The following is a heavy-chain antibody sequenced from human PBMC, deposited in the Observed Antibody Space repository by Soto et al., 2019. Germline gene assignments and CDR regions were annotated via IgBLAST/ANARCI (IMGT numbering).Heavy chain of an antibody. CDR3: AREDCSGGSCYPEYFQH. CDR1: GGTFSSYT. J-gene: IGHJ1*01. Sequence: SVKVSCKASGGTFSSYTISWVRQAPGQGLEWMGRIIPILGIANYAQKFQGRVTITADKSTSTAYMELSSLRSEDTAVYYCAREDCSGGSCYPEYFQHWGQGTLVTVSS. V-gene: IGHV1-69*04. CDR2: IIPILGIA. D-gene: IGHD2-15*01.